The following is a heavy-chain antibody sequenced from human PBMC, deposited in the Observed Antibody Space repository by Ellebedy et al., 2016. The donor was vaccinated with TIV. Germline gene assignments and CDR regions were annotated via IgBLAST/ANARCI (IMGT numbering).Heavy chain of an antibody. D-gene: IGHD3-10*01. Sequence: MPSETLSLTCTVSGDSISTYYWSWIRQPPGKGLEWIGYLYHTGSTTYNPSLKSRVTIPVDVSTNHFSLRLTSVTAADTAVYYCARDSQSAWFGRPRHYFDHWGQGALVTVSP. CDR1: GDSISTYY. J-gene: IGHJ4*02. V-gene: IGHV4-59*01. CDR2: LYHTGST. CDR3: ARDSQSAWFGRPRHYFDH.